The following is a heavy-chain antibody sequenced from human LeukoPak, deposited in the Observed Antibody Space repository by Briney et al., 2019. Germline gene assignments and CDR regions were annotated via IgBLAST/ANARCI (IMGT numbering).Heavy chain of an antibody. CDR2: ISYDGSNK. CDR1: GFTFSSYG. Sequence: GRSLRLSCAASGFTFSSYGMHWVRQAPGKGLEWVAVISYDGSNKYYADSVKGRFTISRDNSKNTLYLQMNSLRAEDTAVYYCAKSRNDILTGYYGPFDYWGQGTLVTVSS. CDR3: AKSRNDILTGYYGPFDY. V-gene: IGHV3-30*18. D-gene: IGHD3-9*01. J-gene: IGHJ4*02.